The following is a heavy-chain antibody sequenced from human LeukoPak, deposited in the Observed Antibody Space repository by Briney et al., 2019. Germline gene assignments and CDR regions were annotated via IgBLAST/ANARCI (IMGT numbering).Heavy chain of an antibody. D-gene: IGHD3-22*01. CDR2: ISSSSSTI. V-gene: IGHV3-48*01. CDR1: GFTFSSYS. CDR3: ARDYSSGYYIPYYFDY. J-gene: IGHJ4*02. Sequence: GGSLRLSCAASGFTFSSYSMNWVRQAPGKGLEWVSYISSSSSTIYYADSVKGRSTISRDNAKNSLYLQMNSLRAEDTAVYYCARDYSSGYYIPYYFDYWGQGTLVTVSS.